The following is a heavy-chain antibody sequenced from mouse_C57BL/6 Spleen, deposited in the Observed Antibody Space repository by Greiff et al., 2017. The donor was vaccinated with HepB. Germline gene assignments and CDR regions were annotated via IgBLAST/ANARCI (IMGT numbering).Heavy chain of an antibody. Sequence: QVQLQQPGAELVKPGASVKLSCKASGYTFTSYWMHWVKQRPGQGLEWIGMIHPNSGSTNYNEKFKSKATLTVDKSSSTAYMQLSSLTSEDSAVYYCARSHYDGYSYFDYWGQGTTLTVSS. D-gene: IGHD2-3*01. CDR1: GYTFTSYW. J-gene: IGHJ2*01. CDR2: IHPNSGST. CDR3: ARSHYDGYSYFDY. V-gene: IGHV1-64*01.